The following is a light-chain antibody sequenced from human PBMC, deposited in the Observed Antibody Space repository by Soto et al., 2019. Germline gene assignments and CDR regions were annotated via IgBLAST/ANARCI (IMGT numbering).Light chain of an antibody. V-gene: IGLV2-14*01. CDR2: EAS. CDR3: TSYTSSHTRV. J-gene: IGLJ2*01. Sequence: QAVVTQPASVSGSPGQSITISCTGTSSDVGGYKYVSWYQHHPGKAPELIIYEASNRPSGVSNRFSGSKSGNTASLTISGLQPEDEAHYYCTSYTSSHTRVFGGGTKLTVL. CDR1: SSDVGGYKY.